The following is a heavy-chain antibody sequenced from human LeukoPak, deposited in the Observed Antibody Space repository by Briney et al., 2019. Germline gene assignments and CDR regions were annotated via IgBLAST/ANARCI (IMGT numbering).Heavy chain of an antibody. CDR3: ARARDCTNGVCYFDY. D-gene: IGHD2-8*01. Sequence: PGGSLRLSCAASGFTFSSYEMNWVRQAPGKGLEWVSYISSSGSTIYYADSVKGRFTISRDNAKNSLYLQMNSLRAEDTAVYYCARARDCTNGVCYFDYWGQGTLVTVSS. J-gene: IGHJ4*02. CDR1: GFTFSSYE. CDR2: ISSSGSTI. V-gene: IGHV3-48*03.